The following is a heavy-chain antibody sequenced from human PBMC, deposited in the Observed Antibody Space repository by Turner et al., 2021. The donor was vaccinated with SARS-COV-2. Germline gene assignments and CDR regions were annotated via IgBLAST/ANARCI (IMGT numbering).Heavy chain of an antibody. CDR3: AKGAPYGDYLRSDY. D-gene: IGHD4-17*01. V-gene: IGHV3-30*18. CDR2: ISDDGSDK. Sequence: QVQLVESWGGVVQPGRSLRLSCAASGFNFSSYGRHWVRQAPGKGLEWVAIISDDGSDKYYADSGKGRFTISRDNSKNTLYLQINSLRAEDTAVYYCAKGAPYGDYLRSDYWGQGTLVTVSS. CDR1: GFNFSSYG. J-gene: IGHJ4*02.